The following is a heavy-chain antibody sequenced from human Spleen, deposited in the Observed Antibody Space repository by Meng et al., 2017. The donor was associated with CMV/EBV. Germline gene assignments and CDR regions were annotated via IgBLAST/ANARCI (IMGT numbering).Heavy chain of an antibody. D-gene: IGHD4-11*01. CDR3: ARDSPYSNRHYYYAMDV. J-gene: IGHJ6*02. V-gene: IGHV3-7*01. Sequence: LSLTCAASGFSFSTYWMNWVRQAPGKGLQWVATIKQDGSEEYYVGSVKGRFTISRDNAKKSLYLQMSSLRAEDTAVYYCARDSPYSNRHYYYAMDVWGLGTTVTVSS. CDR2: IKQDGSEE. CDR1: GFSFSTYW.